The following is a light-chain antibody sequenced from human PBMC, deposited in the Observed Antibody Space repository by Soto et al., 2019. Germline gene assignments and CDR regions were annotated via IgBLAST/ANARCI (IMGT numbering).Light chain of an antibody. CDR3: QSYDSSLSGYV. CDR2: NNN. Sequence: QSVLTQPPSVSGAPGQRVTISCTGSSSNIGAGYDVHWYQQLPGTAPKLLIYNNNNRPSGVPDRFSGSKSGTSASLAITGIQAEDEADYYCQSYDSSLSGYVFGTGTKLTVL. J-gene: IGLJ1*01. V-gene: IGLV1-40*01. CDR1: SSNIGAGYD.